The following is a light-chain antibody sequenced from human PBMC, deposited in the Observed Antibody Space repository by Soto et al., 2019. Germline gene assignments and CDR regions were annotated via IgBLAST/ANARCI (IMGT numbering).Light chain of an antibody. J-gene: IGKJ3*01. CDR2: AAS. CDR1: QSISNY. CDR3: QQSYNTPFT. Sequence: DIQMTQSPSSLSASVGDRVTITCRAGQSISNYLSWYQQKPGKAPKILMYAASSLQGGVPSRFSGSGSGTDFTLTISSLQPEDSATDYCQQSYNTPFTLGPGTKVIIK. V-gene: IGKV1-39*01.